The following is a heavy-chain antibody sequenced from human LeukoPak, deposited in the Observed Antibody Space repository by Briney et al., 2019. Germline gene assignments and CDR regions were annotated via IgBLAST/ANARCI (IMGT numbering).Heavy chain of an antibody. CDR3: AKESSYYGSGSYYKAFDY. D-gene: IGHD3-10*01. V-gene: IGHV3-23*01. J-gene: IGHJ4*02. CDR2: ISGSASST. Sequence: PGGSLRLSCAASGFTFSSYAMSWVRQAPGKGLEWVSAISGSASSTYYADSVRGRFTISRDNSKNTLYLQMNSLRAEDTAVYYCAKESSYYGSGSYYKAFDYWGQGTLVTVPS. CDR1: GFTFSSYA.